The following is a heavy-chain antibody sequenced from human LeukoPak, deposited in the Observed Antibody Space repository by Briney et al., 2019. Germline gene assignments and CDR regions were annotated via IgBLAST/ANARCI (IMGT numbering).Heavy chain of an antibody. Sequence: SSETLSLTCAFYGGSFSDYYWTWVRQTPGEGLEWIGEINYSGSTNYNPSLESRVIISLDTSKKQFSLRLSSVTAADTAVYYCARQRGFWSAYIDFWGQGTLVTVSS. CDR1: GGSFSDYY. CDR2: INYSGST. CDR3: ARQRGFWSAYIDF. D-gene: IGHD3-3*01. V-gene: IGHV4-34*01. J-gene: IGHJ4*02.